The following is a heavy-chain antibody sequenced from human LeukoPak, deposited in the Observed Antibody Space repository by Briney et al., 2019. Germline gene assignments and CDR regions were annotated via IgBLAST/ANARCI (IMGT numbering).Heavy chain of an antibody. D-gene: IGHD1-26*01. CDR2: IRSDGSDE. J-gene: IGHJ4*02. Sequence: GGSLRLSCVPSGFAFRNYGMHWVRQAPGKGLEWVAFIRSDGSDEHYADSVKGRFTISRDNPKDTLYLQMNSLGAEDTAVYYCAKDLELAPFDYWGQGTLVTVSS. V-gene: IGHV3-30*02. CDR1: GFAFRNYG. CDR3: AKDLELAPFDY.